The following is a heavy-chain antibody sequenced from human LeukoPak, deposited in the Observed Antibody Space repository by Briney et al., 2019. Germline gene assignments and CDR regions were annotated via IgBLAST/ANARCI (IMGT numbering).Heavy chain of an antibody. D-gene: IGHD1-1*01. J-gene: IGHJ4*02. CDR1: GFTFSNFW. Sequence: GGSLRLSCAASGFTFSNFWMSWVRQAPGKGLEWVANIKVDGSEKYYVDSVKGRFTISRDNAENSLYLQMNSLRAEDTAVYYCARKTGTTGEAFDCWGQGTQVTVSS. V-gene: IGHV3-7*03. CDR2: IKVDGSEK. CDR3: ARKTGTTGEAFDC.